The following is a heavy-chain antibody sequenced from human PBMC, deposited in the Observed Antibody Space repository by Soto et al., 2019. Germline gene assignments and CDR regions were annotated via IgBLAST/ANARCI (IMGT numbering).Heavy chain of an antibody. Sequence: LRSSRAASAFTFSSYNINWVHQAPGKGLECVSAITTGGEYRVYADSVKRRFTISIHNAPNSVSLEMSSLRVEDAAVYSCARERQLGQQWLGPWGDGTQDTVS. CDR2: ITTGGEYR. V-gene: IGHV3-21*06. D-gene: IGHD1-1*01. CDR1: AFTFSSYN. J-gene: IGHJ5*02. CDR3: ARERQLGQQWLGP.